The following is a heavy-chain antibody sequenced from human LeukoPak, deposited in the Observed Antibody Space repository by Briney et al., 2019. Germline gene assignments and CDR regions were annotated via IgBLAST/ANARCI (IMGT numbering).Heavy chain of an antibody. D-gene: IGHD2-2*01. CDR2: IRYDGSIK. CDR3: ARGVVVVPAVSDY. Sequence: GGSLRLSCAASGFTFSSYGMHWVRQAPGKGLEWVAFIRYDGSIKYYADSVKGRFTISRVNSKNTLYLQMNSLRVEDTAVYYCARGVVVVPAVSDYWGQGTLVTVSS. J-gene: IGHJ4*02. V-gene: IGHV3-30*02. CDR1: GFTFSSYG.